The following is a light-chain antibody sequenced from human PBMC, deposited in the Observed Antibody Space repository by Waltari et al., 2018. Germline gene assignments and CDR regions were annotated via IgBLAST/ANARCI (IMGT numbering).Light chain of an antibody. CDR3: GAWDSSLSARV. Sequence: QSVLTQPPSVSGDPGQRVTISCTGSSSNIGGYYVYWYQQFPGTAPKLLIYDNNKRPSGVSDRFSGSKSGTSASLTSTGLQPGDEADYYCGAWDSSLSARVFGGGTRLTVL. CDR2: DNN. J-gene: IGLJ2*01. V-gene: IGLV1-51*01. CDR1: SSNIGGYY.